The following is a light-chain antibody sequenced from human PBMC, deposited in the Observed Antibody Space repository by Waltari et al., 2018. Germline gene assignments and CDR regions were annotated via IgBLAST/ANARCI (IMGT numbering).Light chain of an antibody. J-gene: IGLJ2*01. V-gene: IGLV2-14*03. CDR2: DVS. Sequence: QSALTQPASVSGSPGQSISISCTGTSSDVGGYNYVSWYQQHPGKAPKLLIYDVSNRPSGFSELFSCSKSGNTASLTISVLQAEYEADYYCSSYRSTSYTSSTSVVFGGGTKLTVL. CDR3: SSYRSTSYTSSTSVV. CDR1: SSDVGGYNY.